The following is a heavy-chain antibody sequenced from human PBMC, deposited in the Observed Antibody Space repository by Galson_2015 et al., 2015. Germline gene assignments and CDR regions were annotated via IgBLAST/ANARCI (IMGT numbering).Heavy chain of an antibody. CDR2: IKQDGSEK. D-gene: IGHD7-27*01. CDR3: ATAAWSGAY. J-gene: IGHJ4*02. Sequence: SLRLSCAVSGFTFSRYWMSWVRQAPGKGLEWVANIKQDGSEKYYVDPVKGRFTISRDNAKNSLFLQMNSLRAEDTAVYYCATAAWSGAYWGQGTLVTVSS. CDR1: GFTFSRYW. V-gene: IGHV3-7*01.